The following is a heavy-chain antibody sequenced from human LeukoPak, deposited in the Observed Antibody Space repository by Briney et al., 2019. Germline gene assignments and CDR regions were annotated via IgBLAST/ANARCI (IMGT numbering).Heavy chain of an antibody. V-gene: IGHV3-64D*06. D-gene: IGHD1-1*01. J-gene: IGHJ4*02. Sequence: HTGGSLRLSCSASGFTFSSYAMHWVRQAPGKGLEYVSAISREGGGTYYADSVKGRFTISRDNSKNTLYLQMSGLRAEDTAVYYCARDRERYLDYWGQGTLVTVSS. CDR1: GFTFSSYA. CDR3: ARDRERYLDY. CDR2: ISREGGGT.